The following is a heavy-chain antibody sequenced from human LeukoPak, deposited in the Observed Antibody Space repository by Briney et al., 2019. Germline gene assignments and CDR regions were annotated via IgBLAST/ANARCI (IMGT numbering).Heavy chain of an antibody. J-gene: IGHJ4*02. D-gene: IGHD1-26*01. V-gene: IGHV3-7*01. CDR3: ARDGMVGATTFDY. CDR1: GFTFSSYW. Sequence: GGSLRLSCAASGFTFSSYWMSWVRQAPGKGPEWVANIKQDGSEKYYVDSVKGRFTISRDNAKNSLYLQMNSLRAEDTAVYYCARDGMVGATTFDYWGQGTLVTVSS. CDR2: IKQDGSEK.